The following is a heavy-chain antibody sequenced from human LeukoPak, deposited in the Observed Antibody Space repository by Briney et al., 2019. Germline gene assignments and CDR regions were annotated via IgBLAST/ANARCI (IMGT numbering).Heavy chain of an antibody. V-gene: IGHV4-59*01. D-gene: IGHD2-2*02. CDR2: IYYSGST. CDR1: GGSISPYY. Sequence: SETLSLTCTVSGGSISPYYWSWIRQPPGKGPELIAYIYYSGSTNYNPSLRSRVTISVDTSKNQFSLKLSSVTAADTAVYYCARAYTSWSFDYWGQGTLVTVSS. J-gene: IGHJ4*02. CDR3: ARAYTSWSFDY.